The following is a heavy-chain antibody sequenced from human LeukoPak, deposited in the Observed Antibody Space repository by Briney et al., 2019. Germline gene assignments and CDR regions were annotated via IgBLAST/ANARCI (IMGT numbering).Heavy chain of an antibody. V-gene: IGHV1-24*01. CDR1: GYTLTELS. CDR2: FDPEDGET. Sequence: GASVKVSCKASGYTLTELSMHWVRQAPGKGLEWMGGFDPEDGETIYAQKFQGRVTMTEDTSTDTAYMELSSLRSEDTAVYYCATTLTLAGNFDYWGQGTLVTVSS. D-gene: IGHD6-19*01. J-gene: IGHJ4*02. CDR3: ATTLTLAGNFDY.